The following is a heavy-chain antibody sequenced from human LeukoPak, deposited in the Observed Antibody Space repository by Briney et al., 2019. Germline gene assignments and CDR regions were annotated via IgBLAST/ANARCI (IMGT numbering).Heavy chain of an antibody. J-gene: IGHJ4*02. CDR1: GGSISSNNYF. V-gene: IGHV4-39*01. CDR3: QSRFLEWLLDY. CDR2: IYDSGST. D-gene: IGHD3-3*01. Sequence: SETLSLTCTVSGGSISSNNYFWGWIRQPPGKGLEWIGGIYDSGSTYYNPSLKSRVTTSVDTSKNQFSLKLNSVTAADTAMYYCQSRFLEWLLDYWGQGTLVTVSS.